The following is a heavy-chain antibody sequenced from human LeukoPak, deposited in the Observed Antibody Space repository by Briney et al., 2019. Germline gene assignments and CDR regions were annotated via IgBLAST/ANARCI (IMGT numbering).Heavy chain of an antibody. J-gene: IGHJ5*02. CDR3: ARDRERWSTYWFDP. Sequence: SVKVSCKASGGTFSSYTISWVRQAPGQGLEWMGRIIPILGIANYAQKFQGRVTITADKSTSTAYMELSSLRSEDTAVYYCARDRERWSTYWFDPWGQGTLVTVS. CDR1: GGTFSSYT. D-gene: IGHD4-23*01. CDR2: IIPILGIA. V-gene: IGHV1-69*04.